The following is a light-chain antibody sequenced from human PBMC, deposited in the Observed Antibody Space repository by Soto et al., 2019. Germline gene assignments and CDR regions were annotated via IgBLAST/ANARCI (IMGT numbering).Light chain of an antibody. Sequence: QSVLTQPRSVSGSPGRSVTISCTGTSSDIGNYNYVSWYQQYPGKAPKLIIYDVSKRPSGIPDRFFGSKFGNTASLTISGLQAEDEADYYCCSYAGSFIFVFGTGTKVAVL. J-gene: IGLJ1*01. CDR2: DVS. V-gene: IGLV2-11*01. CDR3: CSYAGSFIFV. CDR1: SSDIGNYNY.